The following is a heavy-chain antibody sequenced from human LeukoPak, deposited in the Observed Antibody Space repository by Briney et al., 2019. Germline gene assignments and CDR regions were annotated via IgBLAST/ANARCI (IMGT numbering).Heavy chain of an antibody. J-gene: IGHJ4*02. Sequence: GGSLRLSCAASGFTFSNAWMSWVRQAPGKGLEWVGRIKSKTDGGTTDYAAPVKGRFTISRDDSANTLYLQMNSLKSEDTAVYYCTTYGSGRKFDYWGQGILVTVSS. CDR2: IKSKTDGGTT. V-gene: IGHV3-15*01. CDR3: TTYGSGRKFDY. CDR1: GFTFSNAW. D-gene: IGHD3-10*01.